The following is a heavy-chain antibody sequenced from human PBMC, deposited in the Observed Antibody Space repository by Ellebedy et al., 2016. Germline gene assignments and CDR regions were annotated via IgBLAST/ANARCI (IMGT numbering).Heavy chain of an antibody. CDR1: GGSVSSSSYY. V-gene: IGHV4-39*07. CDR3: ASRRIVVRGVIIKVGNWFDP. D-gene: IGHD3-10*01. J-gene: IGHJ5*02. Sequence: SETLSLTXTVSGGSVSSSSYYWGWIRQPPGKGLKWIGSIYYSGSTYYNPSLKSRVTISVDTSKNQFSLKLSSVTAADTAVYYCASRRIVVRGVIIKVGNWFDPWGQGTLVTVSS. CDR2: IYYSGST.